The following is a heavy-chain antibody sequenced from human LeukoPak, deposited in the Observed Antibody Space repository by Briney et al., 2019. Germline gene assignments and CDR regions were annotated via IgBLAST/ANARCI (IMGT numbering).Heavy chain of an antibody. Sequence: GGSLRLSCAVSGFTFSSYEMNWVRQAPGKGLEWVSYISSSGSTIYYADSVKGRFTISRDDAKNSLYLQMNSLRVEDTAIYYSARESQRWGNSDSSGHGTLVSVSS. V-gene: IGHV3-48*03. CDR1: GFTFSSYE. CDR2: ISSSGSTI. CDR3: ARESQRWGNSDS. J-gene: IGHJ5*01. D-gene: IGHD5-24*01.